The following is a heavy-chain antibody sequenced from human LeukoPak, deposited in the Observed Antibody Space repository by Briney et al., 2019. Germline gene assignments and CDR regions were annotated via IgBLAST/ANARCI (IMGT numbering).Heavy chain of an antibody. CDR1: GFTFSSYG. J-gene: IGHJ4*02. CDR3: AELSYYYDSSGYFTPSDFDY. D-gene: IGHD3-22*01. Sequence: GGSLRLSCAASGFTFSSYGMHWVRQAPGKGLEWVAVISYDGSNKYYADSVKGRFTISRDNSKNTLYLQMNSLRAEDTAVYYCAELSYYYDSSGYFTPSDFDYWGQGTLVTVSS. CDR2: ISYDGSNK. V-gene: IGHV3-30*18.